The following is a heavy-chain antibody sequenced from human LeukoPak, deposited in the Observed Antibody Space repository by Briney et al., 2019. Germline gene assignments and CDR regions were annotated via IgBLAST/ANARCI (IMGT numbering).Heavy chain of an antibody. D-gene: IGHD6-13*01. V-gene: IGHV1-3*01. Sequence: ASVKVSCKASGYTFTSYAMHWERQAPGQRLEWMGWINAGNGNTKYSQKFQGRVTITRDTSASTAYMELSSLRSEDTAVYYCAREYVAAAADAFDIWGQGTMVTVSS. J-gene: IGHJ3*02. CDR1: GYTFTSYA. CDR3: AREYVAAAADAFDI. CDR2: INAGNGNT.